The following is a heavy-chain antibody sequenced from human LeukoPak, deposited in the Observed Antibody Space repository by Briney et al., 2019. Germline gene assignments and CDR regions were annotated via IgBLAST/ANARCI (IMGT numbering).Heavy chain of an antibody. J-gene: IGHJ5*02. CDR1: GYTFTGYY. Sequence: ASVKVSCTASGYTFTGYYMNWVRQAPGQGLEWMGWINPNSGGTNYAQKFQGRVTMTTDTSMSTAYMELSRLTSDDTAVYYCARAGGRSWFDPWGQGTLVTVSS. V-gene: IGHV1-2*02. CDR2: INPNSGGT. CDR3: ARAGGRSWFDP.